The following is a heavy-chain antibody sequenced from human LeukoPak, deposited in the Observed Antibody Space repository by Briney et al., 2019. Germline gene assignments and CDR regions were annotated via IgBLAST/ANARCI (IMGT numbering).Heavy chain of an antibody. CDR1: GGSISSYY. CDR2: IYTSGST. V-gene: IGHV4-4*07. D-gene: IGHD6-19*01. Sequence: SETLSLTCTVSGGSISSYYWSWIRQPAGKGLEWIGRIYTSGSTNYNPSLKSRVTMSVDTPKNQFSLKLSSVTAADTAVYYCARGTGGSSGWYLSNLDYWGQGTLVTVSS. CDR3: ARGTGGSSGWYLSNLDY. J-gene: IGHJ4*02.